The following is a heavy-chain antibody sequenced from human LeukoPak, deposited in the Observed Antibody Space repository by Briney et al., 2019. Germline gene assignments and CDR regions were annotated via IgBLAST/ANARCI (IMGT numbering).Heavy chain of an antibody. Sequence: KISCKVSGYTFTDYYMHWVQQAPGKGLEWMGLVDPEDGETIYAEKFQGRVTITADTSTDTAYMELSSLRSEDTAVYYCATHNYCDSSGYPYYWGQGTLVTVSS. CDR1: GYTFTDYY. V-gene: IGHV1-69-2*01. CDR3: ATHNYCDSSGYPYY. J-gene: IGHJ4*02. D-gene: IGHD3-22*01. CDR2: VDPEDGET.